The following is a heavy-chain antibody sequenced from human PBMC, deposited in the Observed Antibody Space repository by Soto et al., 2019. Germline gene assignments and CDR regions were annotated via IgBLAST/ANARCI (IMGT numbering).Heavy chain of an antibody. Sequence: GASVKVSCKASGYTFITHTLHWVRQAPGQRLEWMGWINADNGNTKYSQKFQGRVTITRDTSANTAYMELSSLRSEDTAVYYCARDIEQQLVRGAFDFWGQGTMVTVS. CDR3: ARDIEQQLVRGAFDF. J-gene: IGHJ3*01. D-gene: IGHD6-13*01. CDR1: GYTFITHT. CDR2: INADNGNT. V-gene: IGHV1-3*01.